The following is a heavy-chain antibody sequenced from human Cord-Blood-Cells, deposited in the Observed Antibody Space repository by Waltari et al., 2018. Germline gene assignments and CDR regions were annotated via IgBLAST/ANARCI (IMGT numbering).Heavy chain of an antibody. Sequence: QVQLQESGPGLVKPSETLSPPCTVSGGSISSYYWSWIRQPAGKGLEWFGRIYTSGSTNYNPSLKSRVTMSVDTSKNQFSLKLSSVTAADTAVYYCARGPYYGSGSASYYYYYMDVWGKGTTVTVSS. J-gene: IGHJ6*03. CDR2: IYTSGST. CDR1: GGSISSYY. V-gene: IGHV4-4*07. D-gene: IGHD3-10*01. CDR3: ARGPYYGSGSASYYYYYMDV.